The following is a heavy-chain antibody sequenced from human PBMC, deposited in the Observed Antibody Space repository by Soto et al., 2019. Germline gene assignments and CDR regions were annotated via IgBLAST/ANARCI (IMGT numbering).Heavy chain of an antibody. V-gene: IGHV3-7*02. CDR1: GFTFSTYW. J-gene: IGHJ3*01. Sequence: EVQLVESGGGLVQPGGSLRLSCAASGFTFSTYWMTWVRQVPGXXLEWVANIKQDGSQTNYVDSVKGRFTISRDNXXXXXXXXXXXXXXXXXXXXXXXXXXXXXYGTYWVDAFDFWGQGTVVTVSS. CDR2: IKQDGSQT. D-gene: IGHD2-8*02. CDR3: XXXXXXXYGTYWVDAFDF.